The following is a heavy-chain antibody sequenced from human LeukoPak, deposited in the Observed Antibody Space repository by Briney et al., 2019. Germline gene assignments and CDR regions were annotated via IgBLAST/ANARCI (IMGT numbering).Heavy chain of an antibody. V-gene: IGHV3-48*03. CDR1: GFTFSSYE. CDR3: ARVLFHSLAVFDY. Sequence: TGGSLRLSCAASGFTFSSYEMNWVRQAPGKGLEWLSYISSSGSTIYYADSVKGRFTISRDNAKSSLYLQMNTLRAEDTAVYYCARVLFHSLAVFDYWGQGTLVTVSS. J-gene: IGHJ4*02. CDR2: ISSSGSTI. D-gene: IGHD2/OR15-2a*01.